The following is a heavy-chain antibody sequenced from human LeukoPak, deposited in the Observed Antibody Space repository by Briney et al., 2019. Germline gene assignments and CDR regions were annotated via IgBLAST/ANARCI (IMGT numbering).Heavy chain of an antibody. J-gene: IGHJ4*02. V-gene: IGHV1-18*01. CDR3: ARDKAAGPYYFDY. D-gene: IGHD6-13*01. CDR2: ISAYNGNT. CDR1: GYTLTSYG. Sequence: GASVKVSCKASGYTLTSYGISWVRQAPGQGLEWMGWISAYNGNTNSAQKFQGRVTITTDTSTSTAYMELRSLRSDDTALYYCARDKAAGPYYFDYWGQGTLVTVSS.